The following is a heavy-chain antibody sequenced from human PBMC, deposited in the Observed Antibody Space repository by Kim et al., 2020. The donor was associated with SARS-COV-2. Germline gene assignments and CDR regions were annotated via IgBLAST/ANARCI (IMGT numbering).Heavy chain of an antibody. CDR3: ARWVRVYNWFDP. CDR1: GGSFSGYY. V-gene: IGHV4-34*01. CDR2: INHSGST. D-gene: IGHD6-13*01. J-gene: IGHJ5*02. Sequence: SETLSLTCAVYGGSFSGYYWSWIRQPPGKGLEWIGEINHSGSTNYNPSLKSRVTISVDTSKNQFSLKLSSVTAADTAVYYCARWVRVYNWFDPWGQGTLVTVSS.